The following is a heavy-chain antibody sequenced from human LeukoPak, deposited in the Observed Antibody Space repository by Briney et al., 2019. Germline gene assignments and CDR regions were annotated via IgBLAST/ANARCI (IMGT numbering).Heavy chain of an antibody. Sequence: PSQTLSLTCTVSGGSISSGDYYWSWIRQPPGKGLEWNGYIYYSGSTYYNPSLKSRVTISVDTSKNQFSLKLSSVTAADTAVYYCASLYGSGSSKIDYWGQGTLVTVSS. J-gene: IGHJ4*02. CDR2: IYYSGST. CDR3: ASLYGSGSSKIDY. V-gene: IGHV4-30-4*01. CDR1: GGSISSGDYY. D-gene: IGHD3-10*01.